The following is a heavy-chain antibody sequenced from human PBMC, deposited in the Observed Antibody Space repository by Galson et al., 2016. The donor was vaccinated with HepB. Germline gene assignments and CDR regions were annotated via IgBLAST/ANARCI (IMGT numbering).Heavy chain of an antibody. J-gene: IGHJ4*02. Sequence: SLRLSCAASGFSVRDNYMIWVRQVPGKGLEWLSVIYNNGDTHYADSMEGRFTISRDIAQNTVYLQMNNLRVEDTALYFCAGGHRNNGLCYNNPDFWGQGTLVTVSS. CDR3: AGGHRNNGLCYNNPDF. CDR1: GFSVRDNY. CDR2: IYNNGDT. V-gene: IGHV3-53*01. D-gene: IGHD2-8*01.